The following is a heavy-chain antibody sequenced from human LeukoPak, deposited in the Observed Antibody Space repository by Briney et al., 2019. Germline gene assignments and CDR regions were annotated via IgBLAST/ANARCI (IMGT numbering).Heavy chain of an antibody. CDR2: IYYSGIT. CDR1: GGSISTSRYY. D-gene: IGHD3-3*01. CDR3: ARLGSTYDFWSGYPIPHYFDY. V-gene: IGHV4-39*01. Sequence: SETLSLTCTVSGGSISTSRYYWGWIRQPPGKGLEWIGSIYYSGITYYNPSLKSRVTISVDTSKNQFSLKLSSVTAADTAVYYCARLGSTYDFWSGYPIPHYFDYWGQGTLVTVSS. J-gene: IGHJ4*02.